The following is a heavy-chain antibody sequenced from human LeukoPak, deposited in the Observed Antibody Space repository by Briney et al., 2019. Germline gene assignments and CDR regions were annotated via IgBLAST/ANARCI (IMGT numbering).Heavy chain of an antibody. Sequence: GGSLRLSCAASGFTFSSYAMSWVRQAPGKGLEWVSAISGSGGSTYYADSVKGRFTISRDNAKNSLYLQMNSLRAEDTAVYYCARVGYDILTGPDYWGQGTLVTVSS. CDR3: ARVGYDILTGPDY. V-gene: IGHV3-23*01. J-gene: IGHJ4*02. CDR1: GFTFSSYA. CDR2: ISGSGGST. D-gene: IGHD3-9*01.